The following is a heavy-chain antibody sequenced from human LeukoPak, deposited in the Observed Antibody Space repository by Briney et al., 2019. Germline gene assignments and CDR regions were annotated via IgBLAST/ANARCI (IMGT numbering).Heavy chain of an antibody. CDR2: IYYSGST. CDR1: GGSISSYY. D-gene: IGHD3-10*01. CDR3: ARDYRGYSYGKITNYYGSGSYYYYYYYYMDV. V-gene: IGHV4-59*01. J-gene: IGHJ6*03. Sequence: KPSETLSLTCTVSGGSISSYYWSWIRQPPGKGLEWIGYIYYSGSTNYNPSLKSRVTISVDTSKNQFSLKLSSVTAADTAVYYCARDYRGYSYGKITNYYGSGSYYYYYYYYMDVWGKGTTVTVSS.